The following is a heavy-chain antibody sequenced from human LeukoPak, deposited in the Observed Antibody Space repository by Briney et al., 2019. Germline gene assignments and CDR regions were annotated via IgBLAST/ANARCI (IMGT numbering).Heavy chain of an antibody. CDR3: ARSLRGYRFATDY. CDR2: IYYSGST. V-gene: IGHV4-59*08. D-gene: IGHD5-18*01. J-gene: IGHJ4*02. CDR1: GAPLNNYY. Sequence: SETLSLTCTVSGAPLNNYYWNWIRQPPGKGLEWIGYIYYSGSTKYNPSIKSRVTISVDTSKNQFSLKLSSVTAADTAVYYCARSLRGYRFATDYWGQGTLVTVSS.